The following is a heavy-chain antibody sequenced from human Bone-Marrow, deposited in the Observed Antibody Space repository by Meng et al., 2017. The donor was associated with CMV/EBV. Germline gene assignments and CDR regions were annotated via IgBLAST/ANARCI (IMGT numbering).Heavy chain of an antibody. Sequence: GAAFSSIGYYWGWIRQPPGKGLEWIGTIYYSGTTYYNPSLKTRVTISRDTSKNQLSLKLSSVTAADTALYYCARLASTINHCYCDHWGQGTLVTVSS. J-gene: IGHJ4*02. CDR2: IYYSGTT. V-gene: IGHV4-39*01. D-gene: IGHD1-14*01. CDR3: ARLASTINHCYCDH. CDR1: GAAFSSIGYY.